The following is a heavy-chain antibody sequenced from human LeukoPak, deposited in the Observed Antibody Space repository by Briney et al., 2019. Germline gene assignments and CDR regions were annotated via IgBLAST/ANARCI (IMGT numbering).Heavy chain of an antibody. CDR1: GGSFSGYY. J-gene: IGHJ4*02. CDR2: INHSGST. D-gene: IGHD2-2*01. CDR3: AREDCSSTSCYRGYDY. V-gene: IGHV4-34*01. Sequence: SETLSLTCAVYGGSFSGYYWSWIRQPPGKGLEWIGEINHSGSTNYNPSLKSRVTISVDTSENQFSLKLSSVTAADTAVYYCAREDCSSTSCYRGYDYWGQGTLVTVSS.